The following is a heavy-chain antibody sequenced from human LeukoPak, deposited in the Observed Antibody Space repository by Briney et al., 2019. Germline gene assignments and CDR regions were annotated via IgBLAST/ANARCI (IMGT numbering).Heavy chain of an antibody. Sequence: GGSLRLSCAASGFTFNSYAMYWVRQAPGKGLEWVSGIFGSGGSAHYADSVKGLFTISRDNSKNKVYLQMDSLRVEDTAVYYCGKTTTGYSSGRYPGWPVDYWGQGTLVTVSS. CDR3: GKTTTGYSSGRYPGWPVDY. J-gene: IGHJ4*02. CDR1: GFTFNSYA. CDR2: IFGSGGSA. V-gene: IGHV3-23*01. D-gene: IGHD6-19*01.